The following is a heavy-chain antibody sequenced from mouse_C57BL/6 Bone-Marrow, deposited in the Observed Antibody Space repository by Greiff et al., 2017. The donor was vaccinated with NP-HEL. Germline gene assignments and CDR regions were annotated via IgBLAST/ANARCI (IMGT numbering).Heavy chain of an antibody. CDR2: ISDGGSYT. V-gene: IGHV5-4*01. D-gene: IGHD1-1*01. CDR1: GFTFSSYA. J-gene: IGHJ1*03. Sequence: DVKLVESGGGLVKPGGSLKLSCAASGFTFSSYAMSWVRQTPEKRLEWVATISDGGSYTYYPDNVKGRFTISRDNAKNNLYLQMSHLKSEDTAMYYCARDRGTVVAEGYFDVWGTGTTVTVSS. CDR3: ARDRGTVVAEGYFDV.